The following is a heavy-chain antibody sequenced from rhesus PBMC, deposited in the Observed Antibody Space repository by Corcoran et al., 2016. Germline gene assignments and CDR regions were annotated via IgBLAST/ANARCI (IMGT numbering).Heavy chain of an antibody. CDR1: GFTFSSYG. CDR3: AKDNSSGWWGDGDAFDF. CDR2: INSVGGST. Sequence: EVQLVETGGGLVQPGGSLKLSCAASGFTFSSYGMSWVRQAPGKGLEWVSAINSVGGSTDYTDSVKGRFTISRDNSKNTLSLQMNSLRAEDTAVYYCAKDNSSGWWGDGDAFDFWGQGLRVTVSS. J-gene: IGHJ3*01. V-gene: IGHV3S5*01. D-gene: IGHD6-31*01.